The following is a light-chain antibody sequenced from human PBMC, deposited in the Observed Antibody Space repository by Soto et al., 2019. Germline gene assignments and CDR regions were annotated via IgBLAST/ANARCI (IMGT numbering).Light chain of an antibody. V-gene: IGLV2-11*01. CDR1: SIDVGGSNY. Sequence: QSVLTQPRSVSGSPGQSVTISCTGPSIDVGGSNYVSWYQQHPGKAPKLMIYDVSERPSGVPDRFSGSKSGNTASLTISGLQAEDEADYYCCSYAVTDTLVFGGGTKLTVL. CDR3: CSYAVTDTLV. J-gene: IGLJ2*01. CDR2: DVS.